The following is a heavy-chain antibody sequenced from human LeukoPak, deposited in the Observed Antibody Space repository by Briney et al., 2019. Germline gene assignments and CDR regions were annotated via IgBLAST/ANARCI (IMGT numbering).Heavy chain of an antibody. CDR2: ISGSGGST. D-gene: IGHD2-2*01. CDR1: GFTFSSYA. CDR3: AKDADYCSSTSCYDTYFDY. J-gene: IGHJ4*02. Sequence: GGSLGLSCAASGFTFSSYAMSWVRQAPGKGLEWVSAISGSGGSTYYADSVKGRFTISRDNSKNTLYLQMNSLRAEDTAVYYCAKDADYCSSTSCYDTYFDYWGQGTLVTVSS. V-gene: IGHV3-23*01.